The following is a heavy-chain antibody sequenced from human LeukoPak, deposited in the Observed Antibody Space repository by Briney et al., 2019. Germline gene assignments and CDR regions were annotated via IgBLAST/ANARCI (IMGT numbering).Heavy chain of an antibody. V-gene: IGHV1-69*13. CDR1: GGTFSSYA. CDR2: IIPIFGTA. CDR3: ARGQSTEYYYDSSGYLRSYYYGMDV. J-gene: IGHJ6*02. D-gene: IGHD3-22*01. Sequence: GASVKVSCKASGGTFSSYAISWVRQAPGQGLEWMGGIIPIFGTANYAQKFQGRVTITADESTSTAYMELSSLRSEDTAVYYCARGQSTEYYYDSSGYLRSYYYGMDVWGQGTTVTVSS.